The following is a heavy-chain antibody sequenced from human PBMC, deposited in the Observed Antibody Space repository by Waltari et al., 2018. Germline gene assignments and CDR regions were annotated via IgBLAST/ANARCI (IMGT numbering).Heavy chain of an antibody. CDR2: VYHRGTT. CDR3: ARATCSHGGCSMYYFYYYMDV. D-gene: IGHD1-26*01. CDR1: GDSISSGFY. V-gene: IGHV4-38-2*01. Sequence: QVQLRESGPGLVKSSETLTLTCDVSGDSISSGFYWAWIRQPPGKGPEWIGSVYHRGTTFYNPSLKSRVTRSVDTSKKHFSLSLTSVTAADTAVYYCARATCSHGGCSMYYFYYYMDVWGKGITVTVSS. J-gene: IGHJ6*03.